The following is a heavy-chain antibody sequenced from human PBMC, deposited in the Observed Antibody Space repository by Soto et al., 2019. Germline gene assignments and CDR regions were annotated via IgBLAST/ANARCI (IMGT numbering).Heavy chain of an antibody. D-gene: IGHD3-22*01. CDR2: IYYSGST. J-gene: IGHJ4*02. V-gene: IGHV4-59*01. CDR3: ARAAVYYYDSSGHGFDY. CDR1: GGSISSYY. Sequence: SETLSLTCTVSGGSISSYYWSWIRQPPGKGLEWIGYIYYSGSTNYNPSLKSRVTISVDTSKNQFSLKLSSVTAADTAVYYCARAAVYYYDSSGHGFDYWGQGTLVTVSS.